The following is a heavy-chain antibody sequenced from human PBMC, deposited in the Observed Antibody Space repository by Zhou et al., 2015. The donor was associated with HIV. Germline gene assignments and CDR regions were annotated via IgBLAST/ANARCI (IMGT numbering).Heavy chain of an antibody. D-gene: IGHD2-2*01. Sequence: QVQLVQSGAEVKKPGASVKVSCKGSGYTFTSYGISWVRQAPGQGLEWMGWISAYNGNTNFAQKFQGRVTMTTDTSTSTAYMEVRSLRSDDTAVYYCARSDIIAVPDAISRPNAFDIWGQGTMVTVSS. V-gene: IGHV1-18*01. CDR2: ISAYNGNT. CDR1: GYTFTSYG. CDR3: ARSDIIAVPDAISRPNAFDI. J-gene: IGHJ3*02.